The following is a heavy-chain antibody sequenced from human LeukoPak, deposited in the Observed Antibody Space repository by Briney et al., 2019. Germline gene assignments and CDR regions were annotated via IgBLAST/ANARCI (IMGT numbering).Heavy chain of an antibody. CDR2: IFYSGNA. D-gene: IGHD6-13*01. CDR1: GGSISNHF. Sequence: SETLSLTCTVSGGSISNHFWTWIRQPPGKGLEWIGHIFYSGNATYNPSLRSRVTISVDTSKNQFSLNLSSVIVADTAVYYCARGGPWTAAGFDYWGQGTLVTVSS. V-gene: IGHV4-59*11. CDR3: ARGGPWTAAGFDY. J-gene: IGHJ4*02.